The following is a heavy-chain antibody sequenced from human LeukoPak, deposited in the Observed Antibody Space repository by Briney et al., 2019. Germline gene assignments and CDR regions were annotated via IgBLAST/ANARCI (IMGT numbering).Heavy chain of an antibody. CDR1: GGSISSDAYY. CDR2: IYYNGNT. J-gene: IGHJ4*02. D-gene: IGHD3-10*01. CDR3: AREVNFGSGTFDY. Sequence: SETLSLTCTVSGGSISSDAYYWSWIRQRPGQGLEWIGYIYYNGNTYYNPSLKSRVLISIDTSKHQFSLKLNSVTAADTAVYYCAREVNFGSGTFDYWGQGTLVTVSS. V-gene: IGHV4-31*03.